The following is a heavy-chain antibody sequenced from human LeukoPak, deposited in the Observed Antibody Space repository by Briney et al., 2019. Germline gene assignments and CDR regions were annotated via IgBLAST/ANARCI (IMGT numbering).Heavy chain of an antibody. Sequence: SQTLSLTCTVSGGSISSGSYYWSWIRQPAGKGLEWIGRIYTSGSTNYNPSLKSRVTISVDTSKNQFSLKLSSATAADTAVYYCARGGVAASHYYFDYWGQGTLVTVSS. D-gene: IGHD2-15*01. J-gene: IGHJ4*02. CDR2: IYTSGST. CDR3: ARGGVAASHYYFDY. V-gene: IGHV4-61*02. CDR1: GGSISSGSYY.